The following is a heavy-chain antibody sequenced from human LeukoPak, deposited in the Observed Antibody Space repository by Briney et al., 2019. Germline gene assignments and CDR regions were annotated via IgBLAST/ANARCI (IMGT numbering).Heavy chain of an antibody. CDR3: AKDQPVYDSSGYFDY. CDR1: GLTFSSYA. D-gene: IGHD3-22*01. V-gene: IGHV3-23*01. Sequence: GGSLRLSCAASGLTFSSYAMSWVRQAPGKGLEWVSAISGSGGSTYYADSVKGRFTISRDNSKNTLYLQMNSLRAEDTAVYYCAKDQPVYDSSGYFDYWGQGTLVTVSS. CDR2: ISGSGGST. J-gene: IGHJ4*02.